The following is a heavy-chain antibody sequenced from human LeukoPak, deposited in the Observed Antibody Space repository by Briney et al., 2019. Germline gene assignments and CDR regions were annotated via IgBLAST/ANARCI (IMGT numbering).Heavy chain of an antibody. J-gene: IGHJ4*02. D-gene: IGHD6-19*01. CDR3: ARDRSGWYFPLDY. Sequence: ASVKVSCKASGYTFTGYYMHWVRQAPGQGLEWMGRINPNSGGTNYAQKFQGRVTMTRDTSISTAYMELSRLRSDDTAVYHCARDRSGWYFPLDYWGQGTLVTVSS. V-gene: IGHV1-2*06. CDR2: INPNSGGT. CDR1: GYTFTGYY.